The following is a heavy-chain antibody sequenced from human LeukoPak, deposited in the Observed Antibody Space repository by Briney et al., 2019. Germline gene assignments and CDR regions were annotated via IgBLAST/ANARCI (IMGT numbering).Heavy chain of an antibody. V-gene: IGHV3-20*04. J-gene: IGHJ4*02. D-gene: IGHD3-9*01. CDR2: INWNGGST. CDR3: ALHLNYDILTGYWY. CDR1: GVTFDDYG. Sequence: PGGSLRLSCAASGVTFDDYGMSWVRQAPGKGLEWVSGINWNGGSTGYADSVKGRFTISRDNAKNSLYLQMNSLRAEDTALYYCALHLNYDILTGYWYWGQGTLVTVSS.